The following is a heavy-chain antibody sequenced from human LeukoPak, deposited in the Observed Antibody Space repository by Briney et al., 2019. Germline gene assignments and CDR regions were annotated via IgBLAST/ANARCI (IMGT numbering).Heavy chain of an antibody. V-gene: IGHV3-7*01. CDR1: GFTFSSYW. D-gene: IGHD3-10*01. Sequence: GGSLRLSCAASGFTFSSYWMSWVRQAPGKGLEWVANIKQDGSEKYYVDSVKGRLTISRDNSKNTLYVQMNSLRAEDTAVYYCARGLMVRGVISYGMDVWGQGTTVTVSS. CDR2: IKQDGSEK. J-gene: IGHJ6*02. CDR3: ARGLMVRGVISYGMDV.